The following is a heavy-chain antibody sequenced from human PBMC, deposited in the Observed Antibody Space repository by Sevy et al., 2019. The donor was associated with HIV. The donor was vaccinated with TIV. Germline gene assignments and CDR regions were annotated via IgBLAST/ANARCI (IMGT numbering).Heavy chain of an antibody. CDR3: ARGSGVGGMDV. CDR2: IYRGGGT. V-gene: IGHV3-53*01. Sequence: GGSLRLSCAASGFTVSGNYMSWVRQAPGKGLEWVSVIYRGGGTYYADSVKGRFTISRDNSKNTLYFPMNSLGAEDTAVYYCARGSGVGGMDVWGQGTTVTVSS. D-gene: IGHD2-15*01. J-gene: IGHJ6*02. CDR1: GFTVSGNY.